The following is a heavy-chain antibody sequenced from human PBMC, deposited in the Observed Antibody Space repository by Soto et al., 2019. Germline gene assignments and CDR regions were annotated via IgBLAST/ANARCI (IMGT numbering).Heavy chain of an antibody. CDR3: AHRRPSAAFDY. CDR2: IYWEDDK. Sequence: QITLKESGPTLVKPTQTLTLTCTCSGFSLSTSGVGVGWIRQPPGKALEWLAVIYWEDDKRYSPCLKSSLTITKDTSKNQVVLTMTNMDPVDTATYYCAHRRPSAAFDYWGQGTLVTVSS. CDR1: GFSLSTSGVG. D-gene: IGHD2-15*01. J-gene: IGHJ4*02. V-gene: IGHV2-5*02.